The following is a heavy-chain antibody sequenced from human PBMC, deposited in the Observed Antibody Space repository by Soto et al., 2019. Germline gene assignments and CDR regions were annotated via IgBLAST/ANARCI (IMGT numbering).Heavy chain of an antibody. Sequence: ASVKVSCKTSGYTFIAYYIHWVRQAPGQGLEWMGCINPNSGGAKYAPKFQVRVTLTRDTSISTVYMELTRLTTDDTAICYCARSPHSLSLVHYWGQGALVTVSS. CDR2: INPNSGGA. V-gene: IGHV1-2*02. CDR1: GYTFIAYY. CDR3: ARSPHSLSLVHY. D-gene: IGHD3-16*02. J-gene: IGHJ4*02.